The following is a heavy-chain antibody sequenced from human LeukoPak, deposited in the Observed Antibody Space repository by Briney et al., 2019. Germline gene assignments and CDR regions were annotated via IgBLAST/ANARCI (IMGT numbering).Heavy chain of an antibody. V-gene: IGHV4-34*01. Sequence: PSETLSLTCAVYGGSFSGYYWSWIRQPPGKGLEWIGEINHSGSTNYNPPLKSRVTISVDTSKNQFSLKLSSVTAADTAVYYCASYGAAAGDFDYWGQGTLVTVSS. CDR1: GGSFSGYY. J-gene: IGHJ4*02. D-gene: IGHD6-13*01. CDR3: ASYGAAAGDFDY. CDR2: INHSGST.